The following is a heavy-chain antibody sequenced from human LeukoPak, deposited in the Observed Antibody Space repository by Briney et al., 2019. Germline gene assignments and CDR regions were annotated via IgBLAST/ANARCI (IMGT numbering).Heavy chain of an antibody. V-gene: IGHV3-30-3*02. CDR2: ISYDGSNK. D-gene: IGHD3-22*01. CDR1: GFTFSSYA. Sequence: PGRSLRLSCAASGFTFSSYAMHWVRQAPGKGLEWVAVISYDGSNKYYADSVKGRFTISRDNSKNTLYLQMNSLRAEDTAVYYCAKYSAASAWGYYDSSGFFYFDYWGQGTLVTVSS. J-gene: IGHJ4*02. CDR3: AKYSAASAWGYYDSSGFFYFDY.